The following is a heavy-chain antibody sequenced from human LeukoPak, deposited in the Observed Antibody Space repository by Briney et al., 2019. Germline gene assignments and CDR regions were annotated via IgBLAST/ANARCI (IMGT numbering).Heavy chain of an antibody. Sequence: SETLSLTCTVSGGSISSWSYYWGWIPPPPGKGLEGIGSIYYSGSTYYNPSLESRGTILGDTSKNQFSLNLSCVTGGDRAVYYCARDLSSYRSCLGSNWFDPWGQGTLVTVSS. CDR1: GGSISSWSYY. J-gene: IGHJ5*02. CDR3: ARDLSSYRSCLGSNWFDP. V-gene: IGHV4-39*07. D-gene: IGHD6-19*01. CDR2: IYYSGST.